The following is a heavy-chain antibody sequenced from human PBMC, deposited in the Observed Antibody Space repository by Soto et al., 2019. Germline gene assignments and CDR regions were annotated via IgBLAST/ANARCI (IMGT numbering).Heavy chain of an antibody. CDR3: ARDGFLEWSYVYYGLDV. Sequence: EVQLVESGGGLVQPGGSLRLSCEASGFTLSNYWMHWVRQAPGKGLVWVSGIHSGGSITRYADSVKGRCTISRNNAKNTLYLQMNSLRAEDTAVFYCARDGFLEWSYVYYGLDVWGQCTTVTVSS. CDR1: GFTLSNYW. CDR2: IHSGGSIT. V-gene: IGHV3-74*01. D-gene: IGHD3-3*01. J-gene: IGHJ6*02.